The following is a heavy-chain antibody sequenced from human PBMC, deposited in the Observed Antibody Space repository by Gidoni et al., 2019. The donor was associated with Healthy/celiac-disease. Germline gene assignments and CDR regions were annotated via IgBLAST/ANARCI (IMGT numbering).Heavy chain of an antibody. CDR1: VYSFTSFC. D-gene: IGHD5-12*01. V-gene: IGHV5-51*01. Sequence: EVQLVPSGAEVKKPGESLKISCKGSVYSFTSFCIGWVRQMPGKGLEWMGIIYPGDSDTRYSPSFQGQVTISADKSISTAYLQWSSLKASDTAMYYCARLPSGEMATITGAFDYWGQGTLVTVSS. CDR2: IYPGDSDT. J-gene: IGHJ4*02. CDR3: ARLPSGEMATITGAFDY.